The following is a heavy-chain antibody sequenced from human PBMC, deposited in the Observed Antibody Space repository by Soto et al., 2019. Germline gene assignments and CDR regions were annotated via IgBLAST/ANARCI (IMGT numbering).Heavy chain of an antibody. V-gene: IGHV1-8*01. Sequence: QVQPVQSGAEVKKPGASVKVSCKASGYTFTSYDINWVRQATGQGLEWMGWMNPNSGNTGYAQKFQGRVTMTRNTSISTAYMELSSLRSEDTAVYYCARVNRVVVTAGLGYWGQGTLVTVSS. J-gene: IGHJ4*02. CDR2: MNPNSGNT. CDR1: GYTFTSYD. CDR3: ARVNRVVVTAGLGY. D-gene: IGHD2-21*02.